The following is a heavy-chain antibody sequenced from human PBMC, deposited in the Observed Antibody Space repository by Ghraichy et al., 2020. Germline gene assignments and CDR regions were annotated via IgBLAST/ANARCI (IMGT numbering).Heavy chain of an antibody. Sequence: SETLSLTCTVSGGSISSYYWSWIRQPPGKGLEWIGYIYYSGSTNYNPSLKSRVTISVDTSKNQFSLKLSSVTAADTAVYYCARDPGPTYYYGSGSYYNVYYYWGQGTLVTVSS. D-gene: IGHD3-10*01. CDR2: IYYSGST. CDR1: GGSISSYY. CDR3: ARDPGPTYYYGSGSYYNVYYY. V-gene: IGHV4-59*01. J-gene: IGHJ4*02.